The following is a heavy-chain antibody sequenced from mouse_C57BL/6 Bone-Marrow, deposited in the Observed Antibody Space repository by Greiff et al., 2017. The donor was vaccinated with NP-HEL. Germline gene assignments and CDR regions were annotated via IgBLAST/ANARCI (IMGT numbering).Heavy chain of an antibody. V-gene: IGHV1-75*01. CDR2: IFPGSGST. CDR3: ARGGYGSSYYYYAMDY. Sequence: VQLVESGPELVKPGASVKISCKASGYTFTDYYINWVKQRPGQGLEWIGWIFPGSGSTYYNEKFKGKATLTVDKSSSTAYMLLSSLTSEDSAVYFCARGGYGSSYYYYAMDYWGQGTSVTVSS. J-gene: IGHJ4*01. D-gene: IGHD1-1*01. CDR1: GYTFTDYY.